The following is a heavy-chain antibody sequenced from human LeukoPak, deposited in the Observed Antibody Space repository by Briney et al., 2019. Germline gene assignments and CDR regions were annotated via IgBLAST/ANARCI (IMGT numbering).Heavy chain of an antibody. CDR2: ISGSGGST. CDR1: GFTFSSYA. Sequence: GGSLRLSCAASGFTFSSYAMSWVRQAPGKGLEWVSAISGSGGSTYYADSVKGRFTISRDNSKNTLYLQMNSLRAGDTAVYYCAKDLYLQWLVPFSTGIYFDYWGQGTLVTVSS. CDR3: AKDLYLQWLVPFSTGIYFDY. J-gene: IGHJ4*02. D-gene: IGHD6-19*01. V-gene: IGHV3-23*01.